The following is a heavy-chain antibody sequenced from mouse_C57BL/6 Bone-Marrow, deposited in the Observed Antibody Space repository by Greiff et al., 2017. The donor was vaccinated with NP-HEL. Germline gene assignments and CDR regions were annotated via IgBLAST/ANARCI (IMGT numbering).Heavy chain of an antibody. D-gene: IGHD2-2*01. Sequence: EVKLQQSGPELVKPGASVKISCKASGYTFTDYYMNWVKQSHGKSLEWIGDINPNNGGTSYNQKFKGKATLTVDKSSSTAYMELRSLTSEDSAVYYCARDGYDWYFDVWGTGTTVTVSS. V-gene: IGHV1-26*01. J-gene: IGHJ1*03. CDR3: ARDGYDWYFDV. CDR1: GYTFTDYY. CDR2: INPNNGGT.